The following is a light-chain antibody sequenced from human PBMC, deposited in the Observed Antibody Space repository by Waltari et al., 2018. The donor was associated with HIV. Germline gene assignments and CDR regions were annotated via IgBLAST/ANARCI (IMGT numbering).Light chain of an antibody. Sequence: QSVLTQPPSVSGAPGQRVTISCTGSSSNIGAGYDVHWYQQLPGTAPKPLIYGNSNRSSGVPDRFAGSKSGTPASLAITGLQAEDEADYYCQSYDSSLSGWVFGGGTKLTVL. CDR2: GNS. J-gene: IGLJ3*02. CDR1: SSNIGAGYD. CDR3: QSYDSSLSGWV. V-gene: IGLV1-40*01.